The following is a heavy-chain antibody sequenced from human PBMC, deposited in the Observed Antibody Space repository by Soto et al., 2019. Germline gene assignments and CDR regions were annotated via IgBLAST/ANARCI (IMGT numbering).Heavy chain of an antibody. CDR3: AKGAPDYDFWSGPVAYYYGMDV. D-gene: IGHD3-3*01. V-gene: IGHV3-23*01. CDR1: GFTFSSYA. CDR2: ISGSGGST. J-gene: IGHJ6*02. Sequence: GSLRLSCAASGFTFSSYAMSWVRQAPGKGLEWVSAISGSGGSTYYADSVKGRFTISRDNSKNTLYLQMNSLRAEDTAVYYCAKGAPDYDFWSGPVAYYYGMDVWGQGTTVTVS.